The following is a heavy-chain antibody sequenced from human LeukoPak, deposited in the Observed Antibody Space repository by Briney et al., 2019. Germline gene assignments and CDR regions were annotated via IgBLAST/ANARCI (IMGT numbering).Heavy chain of an antibody. Sequence: SVKVSCKASGGTFSSYAISWVRQAPGQGLEWMGRIIPIFGTANYAQKFQGRVTITTDESTSTAYMELRSLRSEDTAVYYCARDYGYNWNYGGGGWFDPWGQGTLVTVSS. D-gene: IGHD1-7*01. CDR2: IIPIFGTA. V-gene: IGHV1-69*05. CDR3: ARDYGYNWNYGGGGWFDP. J-gene: IGHJ5*02. CDR1: GGTFSSYA.